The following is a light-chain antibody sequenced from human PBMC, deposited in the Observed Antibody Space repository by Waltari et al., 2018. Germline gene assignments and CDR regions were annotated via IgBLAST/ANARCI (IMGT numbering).Light chain of an antibody. Sequence: QAVVTQEPSLTVSPGGTVTLTCGSSTGSVANSHYPYWFQQKPGQAPRTLIYDTSNKYSWTPARFSGSLLGGKAALTLSGGQPEDEADYYCMLSYNGVRVFGGGTKLTVL. CDR1: TGSVANSHY. CDR2: DTS. V-gene: IGLV7-46*01. J-gene: IGLJ2*01. CDR3: MLSYNGVRV.